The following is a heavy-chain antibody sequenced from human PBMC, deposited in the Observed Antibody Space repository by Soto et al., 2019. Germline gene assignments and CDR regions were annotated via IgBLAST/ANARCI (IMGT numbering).Heavy chain of an antibody. V-gene: IGHV3-48*02. CDR1: GFTFSSYS. J-gene: IGHJ3*02. D-gene: IGHD3-10*01. CDR2: ISSSSSTI. Sequence: EVQLVESGGGLVQPGGSLRLSCAASGFTFSSYSMNWVRQAPGKGLEWVSYISSSSSTIYYADSVKGRFTISRDNAKNTLYLQMNSLRDAETAVYYCARDVVSTMFRGVIRVGAFDIWGQGTMVTVSS. CDR3: ARDVVSTMFRGVIRVGAFDI.